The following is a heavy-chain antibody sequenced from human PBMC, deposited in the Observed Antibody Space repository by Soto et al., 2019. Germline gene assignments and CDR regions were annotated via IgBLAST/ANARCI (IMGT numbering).Heavy chain of an antibody. CDR2: IYYSGST. V-gene: IGHV4-31*03. D-gene: IGHD1-20*01. Sequence: QVQLQESGPGLVKPSQTLSLTCTVSGGSISSGGYYWSWIRQHPGKGLEWIGYIYYSGSTYYNPSRKSRVTIPVDTSKTPFSLKLSSVTAADTAVYYCARFIPGTGSDYWGQGTLVTVSS. J-gene: IGHJ4*02. CDR3: ARFIPGTGSDY. CDR1: GGSISSGGYY.